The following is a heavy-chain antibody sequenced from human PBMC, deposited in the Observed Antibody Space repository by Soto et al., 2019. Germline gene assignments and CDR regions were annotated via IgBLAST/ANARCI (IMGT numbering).Heavy chain of an antibody. V-gene: IGHV3-23*01. CDR1: GFTFSSYA. J-gene: IGHJ1*01. CDR2: ISGSGGST. CDR3: AKDIDYYDSSGYYYGVEYFQH. D-gene: IGHD3-22*01. Sequence: PGGSLRLSCAASGFTFSSYAMSWVRQAPGKGLEWVSAISGSGGSTYYADSVKGRFTISRDNSKNTLYLQMNSLRAEDTAVYYCAKDIDYYDSSGYYYGVEYFQHWGQGTLVTVSS.